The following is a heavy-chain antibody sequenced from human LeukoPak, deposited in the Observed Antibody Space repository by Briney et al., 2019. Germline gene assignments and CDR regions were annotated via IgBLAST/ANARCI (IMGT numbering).Heavy chain of an antibody. CDR3: ARHTGYEAFDI. J-gene: IGHJ3*02. Sequence: PSETLSLTCTVSGDSISSYYWSWIRQPPGKGLEWIGYIYYSGSTNYNPSLKSRVTISVDTSKNQFSLKLSSVTAADTAVYYCARHTGYEAFDIWGQGTMVTVSS. D-gene: IGHD4-11*01. CDR2: IYYSGST. V-gene: IGHV4-59*08. CDR1: GDSISSYY.